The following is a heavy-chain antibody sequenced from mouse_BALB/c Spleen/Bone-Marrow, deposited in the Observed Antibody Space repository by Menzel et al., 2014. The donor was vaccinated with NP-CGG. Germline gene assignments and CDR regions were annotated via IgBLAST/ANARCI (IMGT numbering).Heavy chain of an antibody. CDR1: GLNIKDTY. V-gene: IGHV14-3*02. J-gene: IGHJ2*01. CDR2: IDPANVNT. D-gene: IGHD1-1*01. Sequence: VQLQQSGAELVKPGASVKLSCTASGLNIKDTYMHWVKQRPGQGLEWIGRIDPANVNTKYDPKFQGKATITADTYSNTAYLQLSSLTSEDTAVYYCASYVYGYYFDYWGQGTTLTVSS. CDR3: ASYVYGYYFDY.